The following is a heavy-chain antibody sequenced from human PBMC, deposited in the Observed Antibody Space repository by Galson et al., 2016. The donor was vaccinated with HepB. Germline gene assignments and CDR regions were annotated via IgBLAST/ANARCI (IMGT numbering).Heavy chain of an antibody. J-gene: IGHJ1*01. CDR2: IYSTGST. V-gene: IGHV4-39*01. CDR3: ARLSYYFDNHGYGGIDFSN. D-gene: IGHD3-22*01. CDR1: GGSISSRSYY. Sequence: SETLSLTCSVSGGSISSRSYYWGWIRQPPGKGLEWIGSIYSTGSTYYNPSLKSRVTMSVDTSKNQFSLKLSAVTAADTAVYYCARLSYYFDNHGYGGIDFSNCGQGTLVTASA.